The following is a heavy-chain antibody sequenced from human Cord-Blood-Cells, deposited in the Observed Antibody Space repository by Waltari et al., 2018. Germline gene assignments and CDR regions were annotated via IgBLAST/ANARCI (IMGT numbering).Heavy chain of an antibody. CDR1: GFTFDDYA. J-gene: IGHJ3*02. Sequence: EVQLVESGGGLVQPGRSLRLSCAASGFTFDDYAMHWVRQAPGKGLEWVSGICWNSGSIAYADSVKGRFTISRDNAKNALYLHMNSLGAEDTALYYCATRLITMIAFDIWGQGTMVTVSS. V-gene: IGHV3-9*01. CDR3: ATRLITMIAFDI. D-gene: IGHD3-22*01. CDR2: ICWNSGSI.